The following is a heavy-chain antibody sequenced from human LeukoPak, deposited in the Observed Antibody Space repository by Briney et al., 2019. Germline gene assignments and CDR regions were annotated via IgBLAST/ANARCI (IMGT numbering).Heavy chain of an antibody. Sequence: ASVKVSCKASGYTFTSYVIHWVRQAPGQRLEWMGWINAGNGNTKYSQEFQDRVTITRDTSASTAYMELSSLRSEDMAVYYCARARYETRIWPKSRYDYYHYMDVWGKGTTVTISS. CDR2: INAGNGNT. V-gene: IGHV1-3*03. CDR1: GYTFTSYV. CDR3: ARARYETRIWPKSRYDYYHYMDV. J-gene: IGHJ6*03. D-gene: IGHD3-3*01.